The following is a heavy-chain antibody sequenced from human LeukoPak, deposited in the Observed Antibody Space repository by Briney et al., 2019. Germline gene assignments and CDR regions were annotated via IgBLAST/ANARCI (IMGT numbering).Heavy chain of an antibody. CDR3: ARAVTDKAMATYFHY. Sequence: SETLSLTCAVYGWSFSGYYWSWIRQPPGKGLEWIGEIDHSGSTNCNPSPKSRGTISVDTTKNQFFLKLSAVTAADAAVYYCARAVTDKAMATYFHYWGQGTLVTVSS. D-gene: IGHD5-18*01. J-gene: IGHJ4*02. V-gene: IGHV4-34*01. CDR2: IDHSGST. CDR1: GWSFSGYY.